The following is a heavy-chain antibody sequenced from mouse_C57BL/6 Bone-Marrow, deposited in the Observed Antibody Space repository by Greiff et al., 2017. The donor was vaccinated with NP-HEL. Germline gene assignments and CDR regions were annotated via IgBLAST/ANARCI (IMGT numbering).Heavy chain of an antibody. D-gene: IGHD2-4*01. J-gene: IGHJ1*03. V-gene: IGHV1-81*01. CDR2: IYPRSGNT. CDR1: GYTFTSYG. CDR3: ARAGLRDGYFDV. Sequence: QVQLQQSGAELARPGASVKLSCKASGYTFTSYGISWVKQRTGQGLEWIGEIYPRSGNTYYNEKFKGKATLTADKSSRTAYMELGSLTTEHAAVDFCARAGLRDGYFDVWGTGTTVTVSA.